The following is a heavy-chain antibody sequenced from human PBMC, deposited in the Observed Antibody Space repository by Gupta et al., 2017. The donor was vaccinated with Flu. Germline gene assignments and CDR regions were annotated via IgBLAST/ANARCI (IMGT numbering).Heavy chain of an antibody. V-gene: IGHV3-23*01. J-gene: IGHJ4*02. D-gene: IGHD2-2*01. CDR2: ISGSGGST. CDR1: TFTTYA. Sequence: TFTTYAMSWVRQAPGKGLQWVSSISGSGGSTYYGDSVKGRFTASRDNSKNTLYLQMNSLRVEDTAVYYCARISSSSSSDYWGQGTLVTVSS. CDR3: ARISSSSSSDY.